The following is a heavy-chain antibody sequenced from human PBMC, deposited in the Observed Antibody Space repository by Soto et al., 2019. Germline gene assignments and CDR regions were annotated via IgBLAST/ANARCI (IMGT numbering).Heavy chain of an antibody. Sequence: GASVKVSCTASGGTFRSYAISWVRQAPGQGLEWMGGIIPIFGTANYAQKFQGRVTITADESTSTAYMELSSLRSEDTAVYYCARGYSGYDSRNRSNWFDPWGQGTLVTVSS. CDR3: ARGYSGYDSRNRSNWFDP. V-gene: IGHV1-69*13. J-gene: IGHJ5*02. CDR1: GGTFRSYA. D-gene: IGHD5-12*01. CDR2: IIPIFGTA.